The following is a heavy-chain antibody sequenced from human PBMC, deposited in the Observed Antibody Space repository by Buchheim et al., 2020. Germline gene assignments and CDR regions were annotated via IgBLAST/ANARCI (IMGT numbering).Heavy chain of an antibody. CDR1: GFTFSSYW. V-gene: IGHV3-7*01. J-gene: IGHJ4*02. CDR2: IKQDGSET. Sequence: EVQLVESGGGLVQPGGSLRLSCAASGFTFSSYWMSWVRQAPGKGLEWVANIKQDGSETYYVDSVKGRFTISRDNSKNTLYLQMNSLRAEDTAVYYCAKDLAIAAAGTEGFDYWGQGTL. CDR3: AKDLAIAAAGTEGFDY. D-gene: IGHD6-13*01.